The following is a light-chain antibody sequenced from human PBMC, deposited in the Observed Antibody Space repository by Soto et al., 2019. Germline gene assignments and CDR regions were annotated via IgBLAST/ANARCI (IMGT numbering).Light chain of an antibody. Sequence: QAVLTQPPSVSAAPGQKVTISCSGSSSNTGKNYVSWYQQLPGTAPKLLIYENNKRPSGIPDRFSGSKSGTSATLGITGLQTGDEADYYCGTWDSSRYVGVFGGGTKLTVL. V-gene: IGLV1-51*02. CDR1: SSNTGKNY. CDR3: GTWDSSRYVGV. J-gene: IGLJ3*02. CDR2: ENN.